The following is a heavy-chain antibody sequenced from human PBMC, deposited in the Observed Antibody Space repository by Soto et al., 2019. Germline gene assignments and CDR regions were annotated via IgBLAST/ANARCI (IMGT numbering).Heavy chain of an antibody. D-gene: IGHD3-3*02. Sequence: QVQLQQWGAGLLKPSETLSLTCGVFGGSLSDYNWNWIWQPPGKGPEWIGEINHNGVTNRNPSLKSRITMSVDTSKRQFSLRLSSVTAADTAVYYCATNTAFKFEFWGQGTLITVSS. J-gene: IGHJ4*02. CDR1: GGSLSDYN. CDR3: ATNTAFKFEF. V-gene: IGHV4-34*01. CDR2: INHNGVT.